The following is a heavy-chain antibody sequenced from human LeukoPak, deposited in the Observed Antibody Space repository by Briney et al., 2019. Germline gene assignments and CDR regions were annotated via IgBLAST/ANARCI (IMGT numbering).Heavy chain of an antibody. V-gene: IGHV4-38-2*02. J-gene: IGHJ6*02. CDR2: IYHSGSA. CDR1: GYTITSGSY. Sequence: SETLSLTCNVSGYTITSGSYWGWIRQPPGEGLEWIGTIYHSGSAYYNPSLKSRVTISVDTSKNVFSLKLSSVTAADTAMYYCAGAPTLRGSDGMDVWGQGTTVIVSS. CDR3: AGAPTLRGSDGMDV. D-gene: IGHD3-10*01.